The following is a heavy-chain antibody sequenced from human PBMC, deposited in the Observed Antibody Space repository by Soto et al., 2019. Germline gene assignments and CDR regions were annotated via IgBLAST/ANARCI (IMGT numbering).Heavy chain of an antibody. CDR3: ARDRTTVTNGYFDL. D-gene: IGHD4-17*01. CDR2: ITSNSIYI. V-gene: IGHV3-21*01. CDR1: GFSFSSYS. Sequence: GGSLRLSCAASGFSFSSYSMNWFRQAPGKGLEWVSSITSNSIYIFYADSVKGRFTITRDNAKNSLSLHMSSLRVRDTAVYYCARDRTTVTNGYFDLWGQGTLVTVSS. J-gene: IGHJ5*02.